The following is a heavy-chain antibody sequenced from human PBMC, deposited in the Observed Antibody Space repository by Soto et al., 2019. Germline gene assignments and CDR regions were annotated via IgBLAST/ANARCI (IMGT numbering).Heavy chain of an antibody. V-gene: IGHV4-61*08. CDR3: ARGGSWNDDAFDI. J-gene: IGHJ3*02. CDR1: GGSISSGGYY. Sequence: SETLSLTCTVSGGSISSGGYYWSWIRQHPGKCLEWIGYIYYSGSTNYNPSLKSRVTISVDTSKNQFSLKLSSVTAADTAVYYCARGGSWNDDAFDIWGQGTMVTVSS. CDR2: IYYSGST. D-gene: IGHD2-15*01.